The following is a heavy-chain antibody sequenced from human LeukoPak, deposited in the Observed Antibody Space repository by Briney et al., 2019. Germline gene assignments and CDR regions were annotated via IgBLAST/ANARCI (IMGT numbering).Heavy chain of an antibody. Sequence: LAGGSLRLSCAASGFTFDDYTMHWVRQAPGKGLEWVSLISWDGGSTYYADSVKGRFTISRDSSKNSLYLQMNSLRTEDTALYYCAKGTAMVEYYFDYWGQGTLVTVSS. CDR2: ISWDGGST. CDR3: AKGTAMVEYYFDY. V-gene: IGHV3-43*01. CDR1: GFTFDDYT. D-gene: IGHD5-18*01. J-gene: IGHJ4*02.